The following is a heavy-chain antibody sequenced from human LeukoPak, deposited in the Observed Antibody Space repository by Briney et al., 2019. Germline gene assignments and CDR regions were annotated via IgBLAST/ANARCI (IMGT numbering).Heavy chain of an antibody. Sequence: GGSLRLSCAASGFTFSSYSMNWVRQAPGKGLEWVSSISSSSYIYYADSVKGRFTISRDNAKNSLYLQMNSLRAEDTAVYYCARDARTNGYTSLDYWGQGTLVTVSS. D-gene: IGHD5-24*01. CDR1: GFTFSSYS. V-gene: IGHV3-21*01. CDR3: ARDARTNGYTSLDY. CDR2: ISSSSYI. J-gene: IGHJ4*02.